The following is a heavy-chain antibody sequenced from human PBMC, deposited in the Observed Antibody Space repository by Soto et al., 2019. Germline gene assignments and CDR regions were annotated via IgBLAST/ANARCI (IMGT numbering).Heavy chain of an antibody. CDR3: ARVSGYYAHDY. J-gene: IGHJ4*02. V-gene: IGHV1-3*01. Sequence: GASLKVSCKASGYPFTSYAIHWVRQAPGQRLEWMGWINAGNGNTKYSQKFQGRVTITRDTSASTAYMELSSLRSEDTAVYYCARVSGYYAHDYWGQGTLVTVSS. D-gene: IGHD3-3*01. CDR2: INAGNGNT. CDR1: GYPFTSYA.